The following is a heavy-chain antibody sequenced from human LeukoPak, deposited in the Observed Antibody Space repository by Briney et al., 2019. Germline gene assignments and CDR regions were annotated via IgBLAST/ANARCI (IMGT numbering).Heavy chain of an antibody. CDR1: GYTFTSYD. V-gene: IGHV1-8*01. CDR3: ARASGMAAAGTATRH. J-gene: IGHJ4*02. CDR2: MNPNSGNT. D-gene: IGHD6-13*01. Sequence: ASVKVSCKASGYTFTSYDINWVRQATGQGLEWMGWMNPNSGNTGYAQKFQGRVTMTRDTSISTAYMELSSLRSEDTAVYYCARASGMAAAGTATRHWGQGTLVTVSS.